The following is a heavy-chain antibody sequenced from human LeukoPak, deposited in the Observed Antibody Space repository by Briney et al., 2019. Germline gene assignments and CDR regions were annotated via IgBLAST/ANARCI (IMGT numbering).Heavy chain of an antibody. Sequence: GRSLRLSCAASGFTFSSYAMSWVRQAPGKGLEWVSAISGSGGSTYYADSVKGRFTISRDNSKNTLYLQMNSLRAEDTAVYYCAKVRSRIAAAGTSVYYFDYWGQGTLVTVSS. CDR2: ISGSGGST. V-gene: IGHV3-23*01. CDR1: GFTFSSYA. D-gene: IGHD6-13*01. CDR3: AKVRSRIAAAGTSVYYFDY. J-gene: IGHJ4*02.